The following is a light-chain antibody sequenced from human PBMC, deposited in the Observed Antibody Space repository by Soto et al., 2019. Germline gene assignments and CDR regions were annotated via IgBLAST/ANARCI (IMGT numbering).Light chain of an antibody. CDR3: QQYNGWPRT. V-gene: IGKV3-20*01. Sequence: EIVLTQSPGTLSLSPGERATLSCRASQSVSTRSLAWYQQKPGQAPRLLISGASSRAADIPDRFSGSGSGTDFTLTINRLEPEDFAFFYCQQYNGWPRTFGQGTKVEIK. CDR2: GAS. J-gene: IGKJ1*01. CDR1: QSVSTRS.